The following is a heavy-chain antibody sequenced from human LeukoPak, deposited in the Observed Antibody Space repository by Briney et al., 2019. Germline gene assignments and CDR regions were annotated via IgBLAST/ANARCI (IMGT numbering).Heavy chain of an antibody. CDR3: ARDWEGLGEYWYFDL. V-gene: IGHV1-18*01. CDR1: GYSFTSYG. CDR2: ISPNNGNT. D-gene: IGHD1-26*01. Sequence: ASVNLSCKTAGYSFTSYGISWVRQAPGQGLEWMGFISPNNGNTNYAQKLKGRATMTTDTSTSTVYMELRSLTSDDTAVYYCARDWEGLGEYWYFDLWGRGTLVTVSS. J-gene: IGHJ2*01.